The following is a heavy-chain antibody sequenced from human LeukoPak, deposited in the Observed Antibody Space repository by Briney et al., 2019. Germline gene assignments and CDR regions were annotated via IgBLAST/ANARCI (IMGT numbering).Heavy chain of an antibody. CDR1: GGSISSYY. D-gene: IGHD3-3*01. Sequence: SETLSLTCTVSGGSISSYYWTWIRQPPGKGLEWIGYIYHSGSTYYNPSLKSRVTISVDRSKNQFSLKLSSVTAADTAVYYCARVSLGRLFDYWGQGTLVTVSS. CDR3: ARVSLGRLFDY. V-gene: IGHV4-59*12. CDR2: IYHSGST. J-gene: IGHJ4*02.